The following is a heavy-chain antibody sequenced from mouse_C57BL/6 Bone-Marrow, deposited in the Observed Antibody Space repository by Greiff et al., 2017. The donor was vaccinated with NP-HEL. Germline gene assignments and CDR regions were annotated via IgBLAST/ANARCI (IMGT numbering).Heavy chain of an antibody. D-gene: IGHD1-1*01. CDR3: ARAGVVDY. CDR2: IDPSDSET. CDR1: GYTFTSYW. Sequence: QVQLQQPGAELVRPGSSVKLSCKASGYTFTSYWMHWVKQRPIQGLEWIGNIDPSDSETHYTQKFKDKATLTVDKSSITAYMQRSSLTSEDSAVYYCARAGVVDYWGQGTTLTVSS. V-gene: IGHV1-52*01. J-gene: IGHJ2*01.